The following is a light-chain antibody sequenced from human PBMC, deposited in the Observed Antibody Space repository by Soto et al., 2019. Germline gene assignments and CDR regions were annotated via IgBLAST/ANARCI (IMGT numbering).Light chain of an antibody. Sequence: EVVMSQSPDTLSVSAGERATLSCRASQSVGNNLAWYQQKPGQAPRLIIYATSTRATGVSARFSGSGSGTGFTLTINSLQSEDFAVYYCQQYNDWPSFGPGTKVDIK. CDR3: QQYNDWPS. J-gene: IGKJ3*01. CDR1: QSVGNN. V-gene: IGKV3-15*01. CDR2: ATS.